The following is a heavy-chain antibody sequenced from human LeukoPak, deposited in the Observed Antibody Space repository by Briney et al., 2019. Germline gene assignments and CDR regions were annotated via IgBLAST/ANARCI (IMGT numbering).Heavy chain of an antibody. Sequence: SVKVSCKASGYTFTGYYMHWVRQAPGQGLEWMGGFIPVFGPANYAQKFQGRVTITADESTSTAYMELSSLRSEDTAVYYCARAGEVYNSGSYLEYWGQGTLVTVSS. CDR3: ARAGEVYNSGSYLEY. J-gene: IGHJ4*02. CDR2: FIPVFGPA. V-gene: IGHV1-69*13. CDR1: GYTFTGYY. D-gene: IGHD6-19*01.